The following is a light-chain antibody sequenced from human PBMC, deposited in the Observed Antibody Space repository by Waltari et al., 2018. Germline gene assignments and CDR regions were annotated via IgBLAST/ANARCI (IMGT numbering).Light chain of an antibody. Sequence: QSLLTQPPSASGTPGQRVTISCSGGISNIGSNTINWYRQFPGTAPKVLIYSNDQRTSGVPERFSGSNSGTSASLAISGLQSEDEADYYCAAWDDSLGGPVFGGGTKLTVL. CDR1: ISNIGSNT. CDR3: AAWDDSLGGPV. V-gene: IGLV1-44*01. CDR2: SND. J-gene: IGLJ2*01.